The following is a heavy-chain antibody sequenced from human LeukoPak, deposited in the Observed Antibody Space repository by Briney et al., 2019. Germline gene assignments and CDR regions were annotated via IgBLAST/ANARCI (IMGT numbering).Heavy chain of an antibody. V-gene: IGHV3-23*01. CDR3: ARDREHAFDI. CDR1: GFTFSSYG. CDR2: ISGGGGST. J-gene: IGHJ3*02. Sequence: GGTLRLSCAASGFTFSSYGMSWVRQAPGKGLEWVSAISGGGGSTYYADSVKCRFTISRDNSKNTLYLQMNSLRAEDTAVYYCARDREHAFDIWGQGTMVTVSS.